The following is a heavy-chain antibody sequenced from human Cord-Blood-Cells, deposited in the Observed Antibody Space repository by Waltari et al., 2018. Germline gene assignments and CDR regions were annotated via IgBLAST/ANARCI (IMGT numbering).Heavy chain of an antibody. V-gene: IGHV4-34*01. CDR1: GGSFSGYY. CDR2: INHSGST. Sequence: QVQLQQWGAGLLKPSETLSLTCAVYGGSFSGYYCSWIRQSPGKGLEWIGEINHSGSTNYNPSLKSRVTISVDTSKNQFSLKLSSVTAADTAVYYCARSSSSDAFDIWGQGTMVTVSS. J-gene: IGHJ3*02. D-gene: IGHD6-13*01. CDR3: ARSSSSDAFDI.